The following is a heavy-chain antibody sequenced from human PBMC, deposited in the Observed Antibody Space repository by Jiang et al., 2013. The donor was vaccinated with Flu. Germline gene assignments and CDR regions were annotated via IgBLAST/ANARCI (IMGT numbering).Heavy chain of an antibody. Sequence: SGYYWSWIRQPQEGAGVDWEINHSGSTNYNPSLKSRVTISVDTSKNQFSLKLSSVTAADTAVYYCARGLKVWVPAALAYYYYYGMDVWGQGTTVTVSS. CDR1: SGYY. CDR2: INHSGST. CDR3: ARGLKVWVPAALAYYYYYGMDV. V-gene: IGHV4-34*01. D-gene: IGHD2-2*01. J-gene: IGHJ6*02.